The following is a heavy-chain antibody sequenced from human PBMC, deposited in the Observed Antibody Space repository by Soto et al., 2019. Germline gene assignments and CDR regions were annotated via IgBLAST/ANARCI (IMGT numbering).Heavy chain of an antibody. CDR2: IYTSGST. V-gene: IGHV4-4*07. D-gene: IGHD5-18*01. Sequence: SETLSLTCSVSCTSVSNYYWSWIRQPPGKGLEHIGRIYTSGSTSYNPSLKSRVTMSMDTSQTQIFLNLTSVTAADTAVYYCARGGIQLSYAFDYWGQGILVIVSS. CDR1: CTSVSNYY. CDR3: ARGGIQLSYAFDY. J-gene: IGHJ4*02.